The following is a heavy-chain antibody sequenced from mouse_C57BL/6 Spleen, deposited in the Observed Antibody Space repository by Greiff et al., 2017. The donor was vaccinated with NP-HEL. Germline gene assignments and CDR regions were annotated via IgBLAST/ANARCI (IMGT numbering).Heavy chain of an antibody. CDR2: IYPSDSET. Sequence: QVQLKQPGAELVRPGSSVKLSCKASGYTFTSYWMDWVKQRPGQGLEWIGNIYPSDSETHYNQKFKDKATLTVDKSSSTAYMQLSSLTSEDSAVYYCAREGEYDFYAMDYWGQGTSVTVSS. CDR3: AREGEYDFYAMDY. D-gene: IGHD5-2*01. J-gene: IGHJ4*01. CDR1: GYTFTSYW. V-gene: IGHV1-61*01.